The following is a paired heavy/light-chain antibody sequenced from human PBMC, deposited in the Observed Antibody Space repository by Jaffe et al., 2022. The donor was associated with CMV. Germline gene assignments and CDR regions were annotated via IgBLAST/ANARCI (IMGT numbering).Light chain of an antibody. J-gene: IGLJ3*02. CDR1: SSDVGSYNL. CDR2: EVS. CDR3: CSYAGSSTFWV. Sequence: QSALTQPASVSGSPGQSITISCTGTSSDVGSYNLVSWYQQHPGKAPKLMIYEVSKRPSGVSNRFSGSKSGNTASLTISGLQAEDEADYYCCSYAGSSTFWVFGGGTKLTVL. V-gene: IGLV2-23*02.
Heavy chain of an antibody. D-gene: IGHD3-22*01. J-gene: IGHJ1*01. CDR1: GFTFSNAW. CDR2: IKSKTDGGTT. CDR3: TTELITMIVVVPAEYFQH. Sequence: EVQLVESGGGLVKPGGSLRLSCAASGFTFSNAWMSWVRQAPGKGLEWVGRIKSKTDGGTTDYAAPVKGRFTISRDDSKNTLYLQMNSLKTEDTAVYYCTTELITMIVVVPAEYFQHWGQGTLVTVSS. V-gene: IGHV3-15*01.